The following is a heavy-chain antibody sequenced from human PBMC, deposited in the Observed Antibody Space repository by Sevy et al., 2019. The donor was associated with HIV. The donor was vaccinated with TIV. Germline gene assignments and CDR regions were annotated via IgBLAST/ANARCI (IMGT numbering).Heavy chain of an antibody. D-gene: IGHD1-26*01. J-gene: IGHJ4*02. CDR1: GFTFSNAW. V-gene: IGHV3-15*01. CDR2: IKSKTDGGTT. Sequence: GESLKISCAASGFTFSNAWMSWVRQAPGKGPEWVGRIKSKTDGGTTDYAAPVKGRFTISRDDSKNTLYLQMNSLKTEDTAVYYCTTRSGSYFYWGQGTLVTVSS. CDR3: TTRSGSYFY.